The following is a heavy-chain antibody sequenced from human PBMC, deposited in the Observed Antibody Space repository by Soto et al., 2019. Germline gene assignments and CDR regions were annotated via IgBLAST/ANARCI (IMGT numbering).Heavy chain of an antibody. CDR1: GFSLTTTGMC. D-gene: IGHD6-19*01. CDR3: ARIQASGWYYFDS. V-gene: IGHV2-70*01. J-gene: IGHJ4*02. CDR2: IDWDDTK. Sequence: SGPTLVNPTQTRTLTCTFSGFSLTTTGMCVSWIRQPPGRALEWLALIDWDDTKYYSTSLRTRLAISKDTSKDQVVLTMTNMDPVDTATYYCARIQASGWYYFDSWGQGTLVTVSS.